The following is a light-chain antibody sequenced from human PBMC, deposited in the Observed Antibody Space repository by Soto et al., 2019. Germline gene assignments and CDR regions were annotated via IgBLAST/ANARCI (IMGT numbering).Light chain of an antibody. CDR3: MQALKTPQT. J-gene: IGKJ1*01. CDR1: QSLLHSNVYNY. CDR2: LGS. Sequence: DIVMTQSPLSLPVTPGEPASISCRSSQSLLHSNVYNYLDWYLQKPGQSPQLLIYLGSNRASGVPDRFSGSGSGTDFTLKISRVEAEDVGVYYCMQALKTPQTFGQGTKVDIK. V-gene: IGKV2-28*01.